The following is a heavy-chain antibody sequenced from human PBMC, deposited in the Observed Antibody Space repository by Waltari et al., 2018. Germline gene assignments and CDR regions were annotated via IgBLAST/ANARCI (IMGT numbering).Heavy chain of an antibody. V-gene: IGHV4-31*03. J-gene: IGHJ5*02. Sequence: QVQLQESGPGLVKPSQTLYLTCTVSGGSISSGGYYWRWIRQHPGKGLEWIGYIYYSGSTYYNPSLKSRVTISVDTSKNQFSLKLSSVTAADTAVYYCARGENAYDSSGYTFDPWGQGTLVTVSS. CDR3: ARGENAYDSSGYTFDP. CDR2: IYYSGST. CDR1: GGSISSGGYY. D-gene: IGHD3-22*01.